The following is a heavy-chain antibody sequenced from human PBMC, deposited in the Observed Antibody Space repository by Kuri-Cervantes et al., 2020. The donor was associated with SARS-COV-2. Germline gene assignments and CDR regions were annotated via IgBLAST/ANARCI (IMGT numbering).Heavy chain of an antibody. CDR2: IYSGGST. CDR3: AREAYNYYYDSSGYLLGGAFDF. Sequence: GEALKISWAASGITVSSNYKSRVRQAPGKGLEWVSVIYSGGSTYYADSVKGRFTISRDNSKNTLYLQMNSLRAEDTAVYYCAREAYNYYYDSSGYLLGGAFDFWGQGTMVTVSS. V-gene: IGHV3-53*01. J-gene: IGHJ3*01. CDR1: GITVSSNY. D-gene: IGHD3-22*01.